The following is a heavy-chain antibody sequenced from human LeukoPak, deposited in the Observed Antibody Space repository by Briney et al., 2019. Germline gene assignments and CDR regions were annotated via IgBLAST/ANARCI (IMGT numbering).Heavy chain of an antibody. CDR3: ARDSDYYDSSAYSFRGGLRYDF. D-gene: IGHD3-22*01. Sequence: GGSLRLSCVASGLTFSNYNMHWVRQVPGKGLEWVAVIWHDGNYKYYVDSVKGRFTISRDNSKNTVYLQMNSLGAEDTAVYLCARDSDYYDSSAYSFRGGLRYDFWGRGTLVTVSS. CDR2: IWHDGNYK. CDR1: GLTFSNYN. V-gene: IGHV3-33*01. J-gene: IGHJ4*02.